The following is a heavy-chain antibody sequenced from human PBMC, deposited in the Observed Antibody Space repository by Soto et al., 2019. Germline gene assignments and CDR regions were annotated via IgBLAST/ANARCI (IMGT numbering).Heavy chain of an antibody. V-gene: IGHV1-18*01. CDR2: ISVYSGNT. CDR1: GYNFVTYG. J-gene: IGHJ4*02. CDR3: ARNTPFFESSGSADY. Sequence: ASVKVSCKTSGYNFVTYGITWVRQAPGQGLEWMGWISVYSGNTHYAQKFHDRVTLTTDTSTTTAYMDLRNLTSDDSAFYYCARNTPFFESSGSADYRGQGTLVTVSS. D-gene: IGHD3-22*01.